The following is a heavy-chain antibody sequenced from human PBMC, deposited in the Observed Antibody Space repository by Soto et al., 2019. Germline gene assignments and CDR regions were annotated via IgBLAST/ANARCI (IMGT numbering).Heavy chain of an antibody. Sequence: VESLKISCKGSGYSFSSYWIGWVRQMPGKGLEWMGIIYPGDSDIRYSPSFQGQVTISADKSISTAYLQLSSLKASDTAMYYCARVSGLSAVAGTSNYYYGMDVWGQGTTVTVSS. V-gene: IGHV5-51*01. CDR2: IYPGDSDI. CDR3: ARVSGLSAVAGTSNYYYGMDV. D-gene: IGHD6-19*01. J-gene: IGHJ6*02. CDR1: GYSFSSYW.